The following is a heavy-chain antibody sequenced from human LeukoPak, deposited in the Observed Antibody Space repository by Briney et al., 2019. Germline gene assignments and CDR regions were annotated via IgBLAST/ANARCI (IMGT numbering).Heavy chain of an antibody. Sequence: PSETLSLTCTVSGGSISSSSYYWGWIRQPPGKGLEWIGSIYYSGSTYYNPSLKSRVTISVDTSKNQFSLKLSSVTGADTAVYYCARVGEKTYYYDSSGYYFDYWGQGTLVTVSS. D-gene: IGHD3-22*01. J-gene: IGHJ4*02. V-gene: IGHV4-39*07. CDR3: ARVGEKTYYYDSSGYYFDY. CDR2: IYYSGST. CDR1: GGSISSSSYY.